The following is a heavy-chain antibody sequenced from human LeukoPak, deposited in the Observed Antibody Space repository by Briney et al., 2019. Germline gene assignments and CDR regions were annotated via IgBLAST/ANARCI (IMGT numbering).Heavy chain of an antibody. D-gene: IGHD2-2*01. CDR1: GYTFTSYD. CDR3: GSLDSREDSTSRWGPLDI. J-gene: IGHJ3*02. V-gene: IGHV1-8*03. CDR2: MNPNSGNT. Sequence: ASVKVSCKASGYTFTSYDINWVRQATGQGLEWMGWMNPNSGNTGYAQKFQGRVTITRNTSISTAYMELSSLRSEDTAVYYCGSLDSREDSTSRWGPLDIWGQGTMVTVSS.